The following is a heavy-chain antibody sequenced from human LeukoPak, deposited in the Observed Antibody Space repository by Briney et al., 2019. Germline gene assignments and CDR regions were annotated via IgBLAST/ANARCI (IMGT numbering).Heavy chain of an antibody. D-gene: IGHD6-19*01. V-gene: IGHV4-39*01. Sequence: SETLSLTCTVSGGSISSSSYYWGWLRQPPGTGLEWIGSIYYSGSTYYNPSLKSRVTISVDTSKNQFSLKLSSVTAADTAVYYCARLSSGWFAFDYWGQGTLVTVSS. CDR3: ARLSSGWFAFDY. CDR2: IYYSGST. J-gene: IGHJ4*02. CDR1: GGSISSSSYY.